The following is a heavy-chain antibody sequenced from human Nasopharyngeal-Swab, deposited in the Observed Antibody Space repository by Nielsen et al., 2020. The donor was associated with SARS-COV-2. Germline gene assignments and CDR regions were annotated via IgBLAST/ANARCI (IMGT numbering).Heavy chain of an antibody. CDR3: ARDETVDTAMVTLPDY. CDR2: IWYDGCNK. D-gene: IGHD5-18*01. V-gene: IGHV3-33*01. J-gene: IGHJ4*02. CDR1: GFTFSSYG. Sequence: GGSLRLSCAASGFTFSSYGMHWVRQAPGKGLEWVAVIWYDGCNKYYADSVKGRFTISRDNSKNTLYLQMNSLRAEGTAVYYCARDETVDTAMVTLPDYWGQGTLVTVSS.